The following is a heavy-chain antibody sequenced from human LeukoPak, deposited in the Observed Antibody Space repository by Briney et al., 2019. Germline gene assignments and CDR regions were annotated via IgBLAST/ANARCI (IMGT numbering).Heavy chain of an antibody. CDR3: ARVGEDCSSTSCYASYYYYYMDV. V-gene: IGHV1-18*01. CDR1: GYTFTIYG. J-gene: IGHJ6*03. Sequence: GASVTVSFKASGYTFTIYGISGVGQAPGQGLEGMGWISAYNGKTNYAQKLQGRVTMTTDTSTSTAYMELRSLRSDDTAVYYCARVGEDCSSTSCYASYYYYYMDVWGKGTTVTISS. D-gene: IGHD2-2*01. CDR2: ISAYNGKT.